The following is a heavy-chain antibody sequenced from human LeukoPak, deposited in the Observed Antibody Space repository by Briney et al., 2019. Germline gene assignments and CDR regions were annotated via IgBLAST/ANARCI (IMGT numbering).Heavy chain of an antibody. D-gene: IGHD3-22*01. V-gene: IGHV1-2*06. CDR1: GYTFTGYY. CDR3: ARDDNSGYYSGP. J-gene: IGHJ5*02. CDR2: INPSSGGT. Sequence: VASVKVSCKASGYTFTGYYMHWVRQAPGQGLEWMGRINPSSGGTNCAQKFQGRVTMTRDTSISTAYMELSRLRSDDTAAYYCARDDNSGYYSGPWGQGTLVTVSS.